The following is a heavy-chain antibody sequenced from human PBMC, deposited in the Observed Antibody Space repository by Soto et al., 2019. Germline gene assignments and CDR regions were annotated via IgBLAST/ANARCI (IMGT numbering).Heavy chain of an antibody. CDR3: AKDKTGGFSSGWFHYSYGMDV. Sequence: GGSLRLSCAGSRFTFSAYVMNWVRQAPGKGLEWVSYISSRSDTLYYADSVKGRFTISRDNAKNSVYLQVNNLRDEDTAVYYCAKDKTGGFSSGWFHYSYGMDVGGQGTTVTVSS. J-gene: IGHJ6*02. CDR2: ISSRSDTL. CDR1: RFTFSAYV. D-gene: IGHD6-19*01. V-gene: IGHV3-48*02.